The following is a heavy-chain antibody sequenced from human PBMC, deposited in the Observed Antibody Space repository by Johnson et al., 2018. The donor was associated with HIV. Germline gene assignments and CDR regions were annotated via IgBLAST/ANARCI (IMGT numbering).Heavy chain of an antibody. Sequence: VQLVESGGVVVQSGGSLRLSCAASGFTFDDYAMHWVRQAPGKGLEWVSLISWDGGSTYYADSVKGRFTMSRDNSKNSLYLQMNSLIAEDTALYYCVRGHFDSSGFYSDAFDIWGQGTVVTVSS. D-gene: IGHD3-22*01. CDR3: VRGHFDSSGFYSDAFDI. CDR1: GFTFDDYA. CDR2: ISWDGGST. J-gene: IGHJ3*02. V-gene: IGHV3-43D*03.